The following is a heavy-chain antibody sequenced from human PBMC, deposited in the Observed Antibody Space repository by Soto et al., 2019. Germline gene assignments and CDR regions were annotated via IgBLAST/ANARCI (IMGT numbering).Heavy chain of an antibody. CDR3: ARGDYTFDY. CDR2: INHSGST. Sequence: QVQLQQWGAGLLKPSETLSLTCAVYGGSFSGYYWSWIRQPPGQGLEWIGEINHSGSTNYNPSLKSRVTISVDTSKNQVSLKLSSVTAADTAVYYCARGDYTFDYWGQGTLVTVSS. V-gene: IGHV4-34*01. D-gene: IGHD4-4*01. CDR1: GGSFSGYY. J-gene: IGHJ4*02.